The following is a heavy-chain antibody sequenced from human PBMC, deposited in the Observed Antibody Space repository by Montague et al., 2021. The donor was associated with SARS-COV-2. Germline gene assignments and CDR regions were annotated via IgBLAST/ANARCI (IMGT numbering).Heavy chain of an antibody. D-gene: IGHD5-18*01. J-gene: IGHJ4*02. CDR3: ARDLAGGYSYYFDY. CDR2: ISYDGSNK. CDR1: GFTFSSYA. Sequence: YLRLSCAASGFTFSSYAMHWVHQAPGKGLEWVAVISYDGSNKYYVDSVKGRFTISRDNSKNTLYLQMNSLRAEDTAVYYCARDLAGGYSYYFDYWGQGTLVTVSS. V-gene: IGHV3-30*04.